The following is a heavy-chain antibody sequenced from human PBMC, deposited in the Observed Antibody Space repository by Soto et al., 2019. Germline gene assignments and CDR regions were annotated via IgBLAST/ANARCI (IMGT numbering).Heavy chain of an antibody. CDR1: GYTFTSYG. CDR2: ISAYNGNT. Sequence: QVQLVQSGAEVKKPGASVKVSCKASGYTFTSYGISWVRQAPGQGLEWMGWISAYNGNTNYAQKLQARVTMTTDTSTSTAYMELRSLRSDYTAVYYCASDACGGDCYSRNWFDPWVQGPLVAVSS. CDR3: ASDACGGDCYSRNWFDP. V-gene: IGHV1-18*01. J-gene: IGHJ5*02. D-gene: IGHD2-21*02.